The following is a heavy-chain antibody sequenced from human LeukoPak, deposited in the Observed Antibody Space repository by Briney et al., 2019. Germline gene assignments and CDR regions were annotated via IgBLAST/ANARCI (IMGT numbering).Heavy chain of an antibody. Sequence: AGGSLRLSCAASGFTFSSYSMNWVRQAPGKGLEWVSYTSSSSSTIYYADSVKGRFTISRDNAKNSLYLQMNSLRAEDTAVYYCARDDYGDYNGFDYWGQGTLVTVSS. D-gene: IGHD4-17*01. J-gene: IGHJ4*02. V-gene: IGHV3-48*01. CDR2: TSSSSSTI. CDR3: ARDDYGDYNGFDY. CDR1: GFTFSSYS.